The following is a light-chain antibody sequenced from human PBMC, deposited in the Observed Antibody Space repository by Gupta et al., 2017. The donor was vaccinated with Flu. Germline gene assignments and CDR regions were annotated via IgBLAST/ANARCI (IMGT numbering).Light chain of an antibody. Sequence: ISCRSSQSLLHSNGYNYLDWYLQKPGQSPQLLIYLGSNRASGVPDRFSGSGSGTDFTLKISRLEAEDVGVYYCMQALQTRYTFGQGTKLEIK. CDR2: LGS. CDR3: MQALQTRYT. CDR1: QSLLHSNGYNY. V-gene: IGKV2-28*01. J-gene: IGKJ2*01.